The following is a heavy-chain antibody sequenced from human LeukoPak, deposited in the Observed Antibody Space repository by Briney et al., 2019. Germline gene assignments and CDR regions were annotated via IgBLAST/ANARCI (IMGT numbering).Heavy chain of an antibody. CDR1: VGTFSIYA. V-gene: IGHV1-69*01. J-gene: IGHJ4*02. CDR2: IIPIFVTA. Sequence: SVKVSCKASVGTFSIYAISWVRQAPGQGLEWMGGIIPIFVTANYAQKFQGRVTITADESTSTAYMELSSLRSEDTAVYYCARETGDGGSADYWGQGTLVTVSS. CDR3: ARETGDGGSADY. D-gene: IGHD7-27*01.